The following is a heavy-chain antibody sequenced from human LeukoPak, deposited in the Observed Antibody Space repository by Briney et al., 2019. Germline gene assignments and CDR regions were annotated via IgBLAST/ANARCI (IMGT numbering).Heavy chain of an antibody. CDR2: INPSGGST. CDR3: ARDQENCSGGSCHPGEPDY. J-gene: IGHJ4*02. D-gene: IGHD2-15*01. Sequence: GASVKVSCKASGYTFTSYYMHWVRQAPGQGLEWMGIINPSGGSTSYAQKFQGRVTMTRDTSTSTVYMELSSLRSEDTAVYYCARDQENCSGGSCHPGEPDYWGQGTLVTVSS. V-gene: IGHV1-46*01. CDR1: GYTFTSYY.